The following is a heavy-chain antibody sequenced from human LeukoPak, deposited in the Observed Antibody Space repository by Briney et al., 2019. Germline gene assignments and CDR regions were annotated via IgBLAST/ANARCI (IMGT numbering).Heavy chain of an antibody. CDR1: GYTFTTYS. V-gene: IGHV1-18*01. J-gene: IGHJ1*01. CDR2: ISVNNGGT. D-gene: IGHD2-2*01. Sequence: ASVKVSCKASGYTFTTYSLAWVRQAPGQSLEWMGWISVNNGGTNYAQSFQDRVTLTRDTSTNTTYLELRSLRSDDTAIIYCATATQPRGYFLHWGQGTLVTVSS. CDR3: ATATQPRGYFLH.